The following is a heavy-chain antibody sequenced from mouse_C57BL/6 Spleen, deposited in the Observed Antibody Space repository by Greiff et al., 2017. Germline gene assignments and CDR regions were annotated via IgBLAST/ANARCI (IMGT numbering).Heavy chain of an antibody. Sequence: EVHLVESGGGLVKPGGSLKLSCAASGFTFSDYGMHWVRQAPEKGLEWVAYISSGSSTIYYADTVKGRFTISRDNAKNTLFLQMTSLRSEDTAMYYCARPGYYGSSYAYYWGQGTTLTVSS. CDR2: ISSGSSTI. CDR1: GFTFSDYG. D-gene: IGHD1-1*01. V-gene: IGHV5-17*01. CDR3: ARPGYYGSSYAYY. J-gene: IGHJ2*01.